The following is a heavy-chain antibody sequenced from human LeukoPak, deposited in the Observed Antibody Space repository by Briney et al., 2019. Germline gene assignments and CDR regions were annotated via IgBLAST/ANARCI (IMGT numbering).Heavy chain of an antibody. J-gene: IGHJ6*03. V-gene: IGHV3-74*01. CDR1: GFTFSSYW. D-gene: IGHD4-17*01. CDR2: ITSDGSST. CDR3: ARDMTTVTSVYYYYSYMDV. Sequence: GRCLRLSCAASGFTFSSYWMHCVRRAPGKGLVWVSGITSDGSSTSYADSAKGRFTISRDNAKNTLYLQMNSLRAEDTAVYYCARDMTTVTSVYYYYSYMDVWGKGTTVTVSS.